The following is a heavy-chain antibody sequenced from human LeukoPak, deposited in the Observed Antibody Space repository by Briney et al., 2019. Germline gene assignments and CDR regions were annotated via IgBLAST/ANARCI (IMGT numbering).Heavy chain of an antibody. D-gene: IGHD3-10*01. V-gene: IGHV4-59*01. CDR1: GGSISSYY. J-gene: IGHJ5*02. CDR3: ARGGYYGSGNDFRFDP. Sequence: SETLSLTCTVSGGSISSYYWSWIRQPPGKGLEWIGYIYYSGSTNYKPSLKNRVTISVDTSKNQFSLKLNSVTAADTAVYYCARGGYYGSGNDFRFDPWGQGTLVTVSS. CDR2: IYYSGST.